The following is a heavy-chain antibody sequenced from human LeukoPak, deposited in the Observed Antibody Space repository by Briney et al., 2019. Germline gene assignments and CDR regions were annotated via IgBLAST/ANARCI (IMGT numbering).Heavy chain of an antibody. CDR1: GGSISTYY. CDR3: ASSYYYDSSRSPIFDY. J-gene: IGHJ4*02. CDR2: IYSSGST. D-gene: IGHD3-22*01. V-gene: IGHV4-4*09. Sequence: TPSETLSLTCTVPGGSISTYYWSWIRQPPGKGLLEWIGCIYSSGSTNYNPSLESRVTISVDTSKNQFSLTLSSVTAADTAVYYCASSYYYDSSRSPIFDYWGQGTLVTVSS.